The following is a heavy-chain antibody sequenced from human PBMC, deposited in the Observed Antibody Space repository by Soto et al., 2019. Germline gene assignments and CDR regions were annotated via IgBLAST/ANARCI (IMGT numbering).Heavy chain of an antibody. CDR3: AKGIAAAGSYGMDV. V-gene: IGHV3-30*18. CDR2: ISYDGSNK. CDR1: GFTFSSYG. D-gene: IGHD6-13*01. J-gene: IGHJ6*02. Sequence: GGSLRLSCAASGFTFSSYGMHWVRQAPGKGLEWVAVISYDGSNKYYADSVKGRFTISRDNSKNTLYLQMNSLRAEDTAVYYCAKGIAAAGSYGMDVWGQGTTVTVSS.